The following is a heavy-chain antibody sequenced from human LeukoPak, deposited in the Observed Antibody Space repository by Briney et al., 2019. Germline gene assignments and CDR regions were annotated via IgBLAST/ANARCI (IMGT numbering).Heavy chain of an antibody. CDR2: ISYDGNNK. V-gene: IGHV3-30-3*01. CDR3: ARGVDIVATLYFDY. J-gene: IGHJ4*02. CDR1: GFTSSTYA. D-gene: IGHD5-12*01. Sequence: GGSLRLSCAASGFTSSTYAMHWVRQAPGKGLEWVGVISYDGNNKYYADSVKGRFTISRDNSKNTLYLQMNSLRAEDTAVYYCARGVDIVATLYFDYWGQETLVTVSS.